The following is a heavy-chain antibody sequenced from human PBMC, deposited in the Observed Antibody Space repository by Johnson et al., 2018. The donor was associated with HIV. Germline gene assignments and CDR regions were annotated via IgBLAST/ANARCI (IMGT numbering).Heavy chain of an antibody. Sequence: MLLVESGGGLVQPGGSLRLSCAASGFTFSSYDIHWVRQATGKGLESVSPIGPAADTYYPGSVKGRFTVSRENAKNTLYLQMDSLGAEDTAVYYCAIVQLLADDVFNIWGQGTMVTVSS. V-gene: IGHV3-13*01. CDR1: GFTFSSYD. CDR3: AIVQLLADDVFNI. D-gene: IGHD3-10*01. CDR2: IGPAADT. J-gene: IGHJ3*02.